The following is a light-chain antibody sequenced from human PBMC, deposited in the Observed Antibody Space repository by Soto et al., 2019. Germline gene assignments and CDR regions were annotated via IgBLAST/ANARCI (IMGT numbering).Light chain of an antibody. CDR2: GAS. Sequence: EIVLTQSPGTLSLSPGERATLSCRASQSVSSNYLAWCQQKPGQAPRLLIYGASSRATGIPDRFSGSGSGTDFTLTISRLEPEDVAVYYCQQYGDTPLTFGQGTKVEIK. CDR1: QSVSSNY. CDR3: QQYGDTPLT. J-gene: IGKJ1*01. V-gene: IGKV3-20*01.